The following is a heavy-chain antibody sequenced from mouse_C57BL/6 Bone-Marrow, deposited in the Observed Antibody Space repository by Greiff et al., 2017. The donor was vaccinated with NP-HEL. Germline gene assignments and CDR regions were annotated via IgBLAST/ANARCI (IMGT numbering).Heavy chain of an antibody. CDR1: GFSLTSYG. V-gene: IGHV2-3*01. CDR3: AKPLITTVEASDYYAMDY. D-gene: IGHD1-1*01. J-gene: IGHJ4*01. Sequence: QVQLKESGPGLVAPSQSLSITCTVSGFSLTSYGVSWVRQPPGKGLEWLGVIWGDGSTNYHSALISRLSISKDNSKSQVFLKLNSLQTDDTATYYCAKPLITTVEASDYYAMDYWGQGTSVTVSS. CDR2: IWGDGST.